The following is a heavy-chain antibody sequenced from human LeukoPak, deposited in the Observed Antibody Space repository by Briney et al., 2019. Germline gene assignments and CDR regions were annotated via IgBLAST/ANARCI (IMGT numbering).Heavy chain of an antibody. Sequence: PGGSLRPSCVVSEFTFSDHWMSWVRQAPGRGLEWVAHINQGGSEKYYADSVKGRFIISRDNAKDSVYLQMNSLRVEDTAVYYCARGLFWAFDYWDQGALVTVSS. J-gene: IGHJ4*02. CDR3: ARGLFWAFDY. V-gene: IGHV3-7*01. D-gene: IGHD3-16*01. CDR2: INQGGSEK. CDR1: EFTFSDHW.